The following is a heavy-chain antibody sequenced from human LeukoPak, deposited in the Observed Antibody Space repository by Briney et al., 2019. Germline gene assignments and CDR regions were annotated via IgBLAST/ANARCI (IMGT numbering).Heavy chain of an antibody. CDR2: IYYSGST. D-gene: IGHD6-19*01. V-gene: IGHV4-61*01. J-gene: IGHJ4*02. CDR1: GASVSSGSYY. CDR3: ALRGSSGWDY. Sequence: SETLSLTCTVSGASVSSGSYYWSWIRQPPGKGLEWIGYIYYSGSTNYNPSLKSRVTISVDTSKNQFSLKLSSVTAADTAVYYCALRGSSGWDYWGQGTLVTVSS.